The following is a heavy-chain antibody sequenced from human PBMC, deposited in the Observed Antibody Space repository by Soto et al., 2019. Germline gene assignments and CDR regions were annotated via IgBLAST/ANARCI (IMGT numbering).Heavy chain of an antibody. CDR2: ISGSGGST. V-gene: IGHV3-23*01. J-gene: IGHJ4*02. CDR3: AKDREMATTGGY. CDR1: GFTFSSYA. Sequence: EVQLLESGGGLVQPGGSLRLSCAASGFTFSSYAMSWVRQAPGKGLEWVSAISGSGGSTYYADSVKGRFTISRDNSKNTPDLQKNSLRGEDTGVYFCAKDREMATTGGYWGQGTLVTVSS. D-gene: IGHD1-1*01.